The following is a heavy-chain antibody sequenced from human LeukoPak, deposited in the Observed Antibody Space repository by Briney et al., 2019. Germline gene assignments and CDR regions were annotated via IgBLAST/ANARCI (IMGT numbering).Heavy chain of an antibody. CDR2: IYYSGST. Sequence: SETLSLTCTVSGGSINNANYYWGWIRQPPGRGLEWIGYIYYSGSTNYNPSLKSRVTISVDTSKNQFSLKLSSVTAADTAVYYCARHGGKLLDYWGQGTLVTVSS. D-gene: IGHD3-16*01. CDR1: GGSINNANYY. J-gene: IGHJ4*02. CDR3: ARHGGKLLDY. V-gene: IGHV4-61*05.